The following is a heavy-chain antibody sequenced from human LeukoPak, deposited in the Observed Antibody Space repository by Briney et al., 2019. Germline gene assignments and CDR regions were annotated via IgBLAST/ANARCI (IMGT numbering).Heavy chain of an antibody. CDR1: GYTFTSYG. CDR3: ARDYPSSRWGYNWFDP. J-gene: IGHJ5*02. CDR2: ISAYNGNT. D-gene: IGHD7-27*01. Sequence: GASVKVSCKASGYTFTSYGISWVRQAPGQGLEWMGWISAYNGNTNYAQKLQGRVTMTTDTSTSTAYMELRSLRSDDTAVYYCARDYPSSRWGYNWFDPWGQGTLVTISS. V-gene: IGHV1-18*01.